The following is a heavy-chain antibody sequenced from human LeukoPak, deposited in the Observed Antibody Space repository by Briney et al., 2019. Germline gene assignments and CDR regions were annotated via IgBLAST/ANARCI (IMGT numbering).Heavy chain of an antibody. CDR3: ARDGETPGIAVGEPFDY. D-gene: IGHD6-19*01. Sequence: ASVKVSCKASGYAFTSYGISWVRQAPGQGLEWMGWISAYNGNTNYAQKLQGRVTMTTDTSTSTAYMELRSLGSDDTAVYYCARDGETPGIAVGEPFDYWGQGNLVTVSS. J-gene: IGHJ4*02. CDR1: GYAFTSYG. CDR2: ISAYNGNT. V-gene: IGHV1-18*01.